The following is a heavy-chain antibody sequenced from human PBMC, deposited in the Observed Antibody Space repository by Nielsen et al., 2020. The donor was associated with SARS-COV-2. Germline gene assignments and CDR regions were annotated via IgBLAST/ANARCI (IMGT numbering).Heavy chain of an antibody. CDR2: LYYTGSF. Sequence: SETLSLTCTVSGGSISDTSHSWGCIRQAPGKGLEWTGSLYYTGSFRYNPSLRSRITMSVDTSKNQFSLKLSSVTAADTAVYYCARPVYSASWFDPWGQGTLVTVSS. CDR3: ARPVYSASWFDP. J-gene: IGHJ5*02. CDR1: GGSISDTSHS. V-gene: IGHV4-39*01. D-gene: IGHD1-26*01.